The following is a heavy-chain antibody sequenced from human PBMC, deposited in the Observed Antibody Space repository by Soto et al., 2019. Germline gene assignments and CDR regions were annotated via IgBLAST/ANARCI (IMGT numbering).Heavy chain of an antibody. CDR3: AREPYCIGGSCYSFSREYYYYMDV. D-gene: IGHD2-15*01. Sequence: EVQLVESGGDLVQPGGSLRLSCAASGFTFSTYSMNWVRLAPGKGLEWISYISSGSTTIYYADSVRGRFTISRDNAKNSLYLQMNSLRAEDTAVYSCAREPYCIGGSCYSFSREYYYYMDVWGKGTTVTVSS. CDR2: ISSGSTTI. J-gene: IGHJ6*03. V-gene: IGHV3-48*01. CDR1: GFTFSTYS.